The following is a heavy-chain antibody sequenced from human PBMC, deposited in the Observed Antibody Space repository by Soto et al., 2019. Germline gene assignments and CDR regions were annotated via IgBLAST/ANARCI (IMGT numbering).Heavy chain of an antibody. J-gene: IGHJ4*02. Sequence: QLQLQESGPGLVKPSETLSLTCTVSGGSISSSSYYWGWIRQPPGKGLEWIGSIYYSGSTYYNPSLKSRVTISVDTSKNQFSLKLSSVTAADTAVYYCARHKRGYSGYDGYYFDYWGQGTLVTVSS. CDR2: IYYSGST. D-gene: IGHD5-12*01. CDR3: ARHKRGYSGYDGYYFDY. CDR1: GGSISSSSYY. V-gene: IGHV4-39*01.